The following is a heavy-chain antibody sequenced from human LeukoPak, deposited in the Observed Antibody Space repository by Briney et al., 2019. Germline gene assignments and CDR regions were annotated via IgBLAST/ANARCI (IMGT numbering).Heavy chain of an antibody. CDR1: GYSFTSYW. Sequence: GESLKISCKGSGYSFTSYWIGWVRQMPGKGLEWMGIIYPGDSDTRYSPSFQGQVTISADESISTAYLQWSSLKASDTAMYYCAIGSYLYVSGQYYFDYWGQGTLVTVSS. CDR3: AIGSYLYVSGQYYFDY. CDR2: IYPGDSDT. J-gene: IGHJ4*02. V-gene: IGHV5-51*01. D-gene: IGHD3-10*01.